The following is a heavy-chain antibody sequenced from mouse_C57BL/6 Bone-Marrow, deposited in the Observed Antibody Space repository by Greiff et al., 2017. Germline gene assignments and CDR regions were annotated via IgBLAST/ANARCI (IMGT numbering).Heavy chain of an antibody. CDR3: ARHEDIYYDYGYAMDY. D-gene: IGHD2-4*01. J-gene: IGHJ4*01. Sequence: ESGAELVKPGASVKLSYKASGYTFTEYTIHWVKQRSGRGLEWIGWFYPGSGSIKYNEKFKNKATLTADKSSSTVYMELSRLTSEDSAVYFCARHEDIYYDYGYAMDYWGQGTSVTVSS. V-gene: IGHV1-62-2*01. CDR2: FYPGSGSI. CDR1: GYTFTEYT.